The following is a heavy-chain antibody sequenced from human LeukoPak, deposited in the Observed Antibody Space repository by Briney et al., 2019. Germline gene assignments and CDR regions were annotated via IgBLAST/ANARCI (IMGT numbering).Heavy chain of an antibody. CDR2: ISGSGGST. CDR1: GFTFSSYG. CDR3: AKDTQGYIVVVPDGDY. Sequence: GGSLRLSCAASGFTFSSYGMSWVRQAPGKGLEWVSAISGSGGSTYYADSVKGRFTISRDNSKNTLYLQMNSLRAEDTAVYYCAKDTQGYIVVVPDGDYWGQGTLVTVSS. V-gene: IGHV3-23*01. D-gene: IGHD2-2*01. J-gene: IGHJ4*02.